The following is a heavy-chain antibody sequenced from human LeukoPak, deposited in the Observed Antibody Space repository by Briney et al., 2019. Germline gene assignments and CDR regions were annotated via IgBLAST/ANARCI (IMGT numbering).Heavy chain of an antibody. CDR3: ARGGYSDSSAADMT. V-gene: IGHV3-48*03. Sequence: GGSLRLSCAASGFTFTNYEMNWVRQPPGKGLEWISYISGSGSTIYYADSVKGRFTISRDNAKNSLYLQMNSLRAEDTAVYYCARGGYSDSSAADMTWGQGTLVTVSS. CDR1: GFTFTNYE. D-gene: IGHD3-22*01. CDR2: ISGSGSTI. J-gene: IGHJ5*02.